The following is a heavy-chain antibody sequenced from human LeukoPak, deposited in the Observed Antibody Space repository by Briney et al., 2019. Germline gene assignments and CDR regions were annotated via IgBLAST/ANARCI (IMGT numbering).Heavy chain of an antibody. CDR3: ARHGSLGHFDY. V-gene: IGHV4-59*08. CDR2: IYYSGST. D-gene: IGHD5-12*01. J-gene: IGHJ4*02. Sequence: PSETLSLTCTGSGVSISSYYWSWLRQPPGKGLEWIGYIYYSGSTNYNPSLKSRVTISVDTSKNQFSLKLSSVTAADTAVYYCARHGSLGHFDYWGQGTLVTVSS. CDR1: GVSISSYY.